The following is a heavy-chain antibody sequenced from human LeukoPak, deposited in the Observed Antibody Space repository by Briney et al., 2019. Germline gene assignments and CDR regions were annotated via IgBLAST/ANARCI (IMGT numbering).Heavy chain of an antibody. D-gene: IGHD4-11*01. V-gene: IGHV3-53*01. CDR3: ARGVTTIIRGGYYYYGLDL. Sequence: PGGSLRLSCAASGFTFSSSAMNWVRQAPGKGLEWVSVIYSGGSTYYADSVKGRFTISRDNSKSTLYLQMNSLSAEDTAVYYCARGVTTIIRGGYYYYGLDLWGQGTRSPSP. CDR1: GFTFSSSA. J-gene: IGHJ6*02. CDR2: IYSGGST.